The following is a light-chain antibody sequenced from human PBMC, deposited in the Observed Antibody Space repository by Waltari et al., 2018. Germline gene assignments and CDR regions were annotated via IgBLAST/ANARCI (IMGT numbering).Light chain of an antibody. V-gene: IGLV6-57*04. J-gene: IGLJ3*02. CDR2: EDD. CDR1: GGSIVNNY. Sequence: NFLLTQPHSVSESPGTTVIISCTRSGGSIVNNYVQWYQHRPVSAPSTVIYEDDQSPNLVPDRFFASIEISSNSASLTISALKTEDEADYYCQSYTSSAVFGGGTKLTV. CDR3: QSYTSSAV.